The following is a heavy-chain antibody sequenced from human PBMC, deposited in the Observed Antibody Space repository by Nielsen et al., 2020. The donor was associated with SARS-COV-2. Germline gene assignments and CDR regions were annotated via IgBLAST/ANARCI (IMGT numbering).Heavy chain of an antibody. V-gene: IGHV3-74*01. CDR2: INSDGSST. Sequence: GESLKISCAASAFTFSTYWMHWVRQAPGKGLVWVSRINSDGSSTSYADSVKGRFTISRDNAKNTLYLQMNSLRAEDTAVYYCGRGGQVPNGLENRWGQGTLVTVSS. CDR1: AFTFSTYW. J-gene: IGHJ4*02. CDR3: GRGGQVPNGLENR. D-gene: IGHD1-1*01.